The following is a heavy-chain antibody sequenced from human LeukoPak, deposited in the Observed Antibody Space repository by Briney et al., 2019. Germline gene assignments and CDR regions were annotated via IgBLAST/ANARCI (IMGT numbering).Heavy chain of an antibody. CDR3: ARVPSGYSSGWYVLGY. D-gene: IGHD6-19*01. J-gene: IGHJ4*02. V-gene: IGHV1-2*02. CDR2: INPNSGGT. Sequence: ASVKVSCKASGYTFTGYYMHWVRQAPGQGLEWMGWINPNSGGTNYAQKFQGRVTMTRDTSISTAYMELSRLRSDETAVYYCARVPSGYSSGWYVLGYWGQGTLVTVSS. CDR1: GYTFTGYY.